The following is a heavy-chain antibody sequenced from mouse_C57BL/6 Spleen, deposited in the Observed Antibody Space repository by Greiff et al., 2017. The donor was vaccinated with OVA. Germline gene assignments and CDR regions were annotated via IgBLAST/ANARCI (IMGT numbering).Heavy chain of an antibody. Sequence: EVKVEESGGGLVKPGGSLKLSCAASGFTFSDYGMHWVRQAPEKGLEWVAYISSGSSTIYYADTVKGRFTISRDNAKNTLFLKMTSLRSEDTAMYYCARAYQWYFDVWGTGTTVTVSS. D-gene: IGHD6-5*01. CDR3: ARAYQWYFDV. V-gene: IGHV5-17*01. CDR2: ISSGSSTI. J-gene: IGHJ1*03. CDR1: GFTFSDYG.